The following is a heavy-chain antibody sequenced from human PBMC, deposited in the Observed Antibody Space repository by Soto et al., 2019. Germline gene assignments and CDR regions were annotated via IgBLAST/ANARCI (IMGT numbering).Heavy chain of an antibody. V-gene: IGHV4-59*01. CDR3: ARAGYDFWSGYPYNWFDP. CDR2: IYYSGST. D-gene: IGHD3-3*01. Sequence: PSETLSLTCTVSGGSISSYYWSWIRQPPGKGLEWIGYIYYSGSTNYNPSLKSRVTISVDTSKNQFSLKLSSVTAADTAVYYCARAGYDFWSGYPYNWFDPWGQGTLVTVSS. CDR1: GGSISSYY. J-gene: IGHJ5*02.